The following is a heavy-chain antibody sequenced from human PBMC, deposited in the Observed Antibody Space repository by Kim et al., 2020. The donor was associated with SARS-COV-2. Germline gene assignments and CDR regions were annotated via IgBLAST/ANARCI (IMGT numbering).Heavy chain of an antibody. J-gene: IGHJ5*02. Sequence: NQSLKSRVTIAVDTSKNQFSLKLSSVTAADTAVYYCARSRYNWNYRYWFDPWGQGTLVTVSS. D-gene: IGHD1-7*01. CDR3: ARSRYNWNYRYWFDP. V-gene: IGHV4-39*01.